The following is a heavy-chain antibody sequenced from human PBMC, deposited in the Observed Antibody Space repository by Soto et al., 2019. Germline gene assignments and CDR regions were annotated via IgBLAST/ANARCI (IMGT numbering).Heavy chain of an antibody. V-gene: IGHV3-21*01. CDR1: GFAFRSYN. CDR2: ISSGSSNI. CDR3: ASATVVAATFDF. D-gene: IGHD2-15*01. J-gene: IGHJ4*02. Sequence: EVQLVESGGGLVKPGGSLTLSCAASGFAFRSYNMNWVRQAPGKGLEWVASISSGSSNIYYADSVKGRFTISRDNAKNSLFLQMDSLRAEDSAVYYWASATVVAATFDFWGQGTLVTVSS.